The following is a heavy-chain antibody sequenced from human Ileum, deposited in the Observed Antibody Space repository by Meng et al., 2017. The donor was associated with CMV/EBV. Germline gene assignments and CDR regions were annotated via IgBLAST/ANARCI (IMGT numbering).Heavy chain of an antibody. D-gene: IGHD6-19*01. J-gene: IGHJ4*02. CDR1: GDSLSTGDYY. V-gene: IGHV4-30-4*01. CDR2: IYYSGST. Sequence: QVQLQESGPGLVKPSQTLSLTCTVSGDSLSTGDYYWSWIRQPPGKGPEWIGYIYYSGSTLYNPSLKSPVTISLDKSKNQFSLRLRSVTAADTAVYLCAREGGGWYFDSWGQGTLVTVSS. CDR3: AREGGGWYFDS.